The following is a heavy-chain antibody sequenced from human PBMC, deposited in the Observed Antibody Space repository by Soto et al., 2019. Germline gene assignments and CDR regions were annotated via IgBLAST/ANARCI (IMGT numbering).Heavy chain of an antibody. CDR3: AKDFRTGYTSGPFDY. CDR1: GFTFSSYG. Sequence: GGSLRLSCAASGFTFSSYGMHWVRQASGKGLEWVAVISYDGSNKYSADFVKGRFTISRDNSKNTLSLQMNSLRAEDTAVYYCAKDFRTGYTSGPFDYWGQGTLVTVSS. CDR2: ISYDGSNK. V-gene: IGHV3-30*18. J-gene: IGHJ4*02. D-gene: IGHD6-19*01.